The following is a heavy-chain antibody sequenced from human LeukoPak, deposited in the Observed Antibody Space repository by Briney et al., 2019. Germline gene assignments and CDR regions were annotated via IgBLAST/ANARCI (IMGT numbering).Heavy chain of an antibody. CDR3: AKGDTAMVMGPLAY. Sequence: GGSLRLSCAASGFTFDDYTMHWVRQAPGKGLEWVSLISWDGGSTYYADSVKGRFTISRDSSKNSLYLQMNSLRTEDTALYYCAKGDTAMVMGPLAYWGQGTLVTVSS. V-gene: IGHV3-43*01. CDR1: GFTFDDYT. J-gene: IGHJ4*02. CDR2: ISWDGGST. D-gene: IGHD5-18*01.